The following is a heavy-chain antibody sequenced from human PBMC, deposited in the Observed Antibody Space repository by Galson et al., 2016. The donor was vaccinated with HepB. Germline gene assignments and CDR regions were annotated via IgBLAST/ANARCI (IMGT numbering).Heavy chain of an antibody. Sequence: SLRLSCAASGFTFSDYYMSWIRQAPGKGLEWISYISSDTIYTNYAGSVKGRSTISRDNAKNSLYLQMNSLRPEDTAVYYCARAPYRSAYTFGYYYMDVWGKGTPVTVSS. CDR3: ARAPYRSAYTFGYYYMDV. D-gene: IGHD3-16*01. CDR2: ISSDTIYT. CDR1: GFTFSDYY. J-gene: IGHJ6*03. V-gene: IGHV3-11*06.